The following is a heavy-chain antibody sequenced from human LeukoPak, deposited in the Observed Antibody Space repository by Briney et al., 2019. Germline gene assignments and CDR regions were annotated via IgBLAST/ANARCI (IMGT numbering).Heavy chain of an antibody. CDR2: IYSCGST. D-gene: IGHD4/OR15-4a*01. CDR3: AKKAQYDGHYPLDY. CDR1: GFTVSSNY. V-gene: IGHV3-53*01. J-gene: IGHJ4*02. Sequence: GGSLRLSCAASGFTVSSNYMSWVRQAPGKGLEWVSVIYSCGSTYYADSVKGRFTISRDNSKNTLYLQMNSLRAEDTALYFCAKKAQYDGHYPLDYWGQGTLVTVSA.